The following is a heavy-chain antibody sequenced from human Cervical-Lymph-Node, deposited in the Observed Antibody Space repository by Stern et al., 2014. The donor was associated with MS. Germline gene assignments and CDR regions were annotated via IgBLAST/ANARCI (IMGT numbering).Heavy chain of an antibody. J-gene: IGHJ4*02. CDR2: ITSSGNNI. V-gene: IGHV3-11*01. CDR1: GFTFSDYY. Sequence: MQLVESGGNVVKPGGSLRLSCAASGFTFSDYYMSWIRQAPGKGLEWISYITSSGNNIYYADSVKGRFTISRDNTKNSLHLHMNSLTAEDTAVYYCARERYDFWTQYYFDYWGQGTLVTVSS. CDR3: ARERYDFWTQYYFDY. D-gene: IGHD3-3*01.